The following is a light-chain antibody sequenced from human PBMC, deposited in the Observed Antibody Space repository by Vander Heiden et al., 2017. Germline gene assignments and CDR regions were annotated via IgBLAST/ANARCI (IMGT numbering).Light chain of an antibody. V-gene: IGLV1-44*01. J-gene: IGLJ3*02. CDR3: AAGDDSRNGWV. CDR1: SSTLGSNT. Sequence: QSVLTQPPSASGTPGPRVTISFSGSSSTLGSNTVNWYQQLPGTAPKLLIYRNNQRPSGVPDRFSGAKSGTSASLAISGLQAEDEADYYCAAGDDSRNGWVFGGGTKLTVL. CDR2: RNN.